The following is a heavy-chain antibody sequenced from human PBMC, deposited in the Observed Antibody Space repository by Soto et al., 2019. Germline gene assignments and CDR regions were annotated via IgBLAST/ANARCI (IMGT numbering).Heavy chain of an antibody. CDR3: ARSEADSDYYYDGMDV. D-gene: IGHD2-21*01. CDR2: TYYRSRWYS. Sequence: SQTLSLTCVGSGDTVSSNSVAWNWVRQSPSRGLEWLGRTYYRSRWYSDYAVSVRSGIDINADTSKNQVSLQLNSVTPEDTAVSYCARSEADSDYYYDGMDVWGEGSTVTVSS. CDR1: GDTVSSNSVA. J-gene: IGHJ6*04. V-gene: IGHV6-1*01.